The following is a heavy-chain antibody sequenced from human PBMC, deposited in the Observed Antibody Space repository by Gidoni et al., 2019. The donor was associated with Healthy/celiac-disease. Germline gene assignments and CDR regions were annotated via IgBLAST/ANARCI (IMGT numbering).Heavy chain of an antibody. V-gene: IGHV4-59*01. CDR3: ARAPTFGYSSGWYDY. CDR1: GGSISSYY. D-gene: IGHD6-19*01. CDR2: IYYSGST. Sequence: QVQLQESGPGLVKPSEPLSLTCTVSGGSISSYYWSWIRQPPGKGLEWIGYIYYSGSTNYNPSLKSRVTISVDTSKNQFSLKLSSVTAADTAVYYCARAPTFGYSSGWYDYWGQGTLVTVSS. J-gene: IGHJ4*02.